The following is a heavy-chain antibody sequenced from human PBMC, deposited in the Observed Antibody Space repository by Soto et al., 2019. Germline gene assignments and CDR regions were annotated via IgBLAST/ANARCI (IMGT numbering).Heavy chain of an antibody. D-gene: IGHD1-7*01. CDR1: GGSISSYY. CDR2: IYYSGST. CDR3: ARGLLELRSSFDD. Sequence: PSETLSLTCTVSGGSISSYYWSWIRQPPGKGLEWIGYIYYSGSTNYNPSLKSRVTISVDTSKNQFSLKLSSVTAADTAVYYCARGLLELRSSFDDWGQGTLVTVSS. V-gene: IGHV4-59*01. J-gene: IGHJ4*02.